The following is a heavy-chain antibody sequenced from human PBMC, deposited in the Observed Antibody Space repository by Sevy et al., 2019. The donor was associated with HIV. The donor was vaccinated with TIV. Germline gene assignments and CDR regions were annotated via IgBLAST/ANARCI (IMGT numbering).Heavy chain of an antibody. CDR3: ARSEDY. V-gene: IGHV3-7*01. J-gene: IGHJ4*02. CDR1: GFSFSRYW. Sequence: GGSLRLSCAASGFSFSRYWMSWVRQAPGKGLEWVANIKEDGSGSYYVDSVKGRFTISRDNAKNSLYLQMNSLRADDTAVYYCARSEDYWGQGTLVTVSS. CDR2: IKEDGSGS.